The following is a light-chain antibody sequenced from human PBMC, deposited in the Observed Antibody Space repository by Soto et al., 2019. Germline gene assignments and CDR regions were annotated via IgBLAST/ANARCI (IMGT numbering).Light chain of an antibody. CDR1: QSITSGH. J-gene: IGKJ5*01. CDR3: QQYDPSPT. Sequence: EIVLTQSPGTLSLSPGERATLSCRASQSITSGHLAWYQQKPGQAPRLLIYGISSRATGTPDRFSGSGSGTDFTLTISRLEPEDFAVYSCQQYDPSPTFSQGTRLEI. CDR2: GIS. V-gene: IGKV3-20*01.